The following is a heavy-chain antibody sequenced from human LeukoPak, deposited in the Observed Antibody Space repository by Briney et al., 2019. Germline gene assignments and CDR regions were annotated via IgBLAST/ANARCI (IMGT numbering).Heavy chain of an antibody. CDR1: GFTFSGHW. CDR3: TRDRSRAEDD. CDR2: VNQGGSDK. Sequence: GGSLRLSCAASGFTFSGHWMSWVRPAPGKGLEWVANVNQGGSDKYYVDSVKGRFTISRDNANNLLYLQMNSLRGEDTAVYYCTRDRSRAEDDWGQGTLVTVSS. D-gene: IGHD1-14*01. V-gene: IGHV3-7*01. J-gene: IGHJ4*02.